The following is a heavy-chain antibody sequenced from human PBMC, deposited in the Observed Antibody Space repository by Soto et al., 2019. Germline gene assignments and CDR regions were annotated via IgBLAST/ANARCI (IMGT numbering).Heavy chain of an antibody. CDR2: IIPIFGTA. J-gene: IGHJ5*02. D-gene: IGHD2-8*01. CDR3: ARESCTNGVCYWVGNWFDP. CDR1: GGTFSSYA. Sequence: QVQLVQSGAEVKKPGSSVKVSCKASGGTFSSYAISWVRQAPGQGLEWMGGIIPIFGTANYAQKFQGRVTITADESTSTAYMELSSLSSEDTAVYYCARESCTNGVCYWVGNWFDPWGQGTLVTVSS. V-gene: IGHV1-69*01.